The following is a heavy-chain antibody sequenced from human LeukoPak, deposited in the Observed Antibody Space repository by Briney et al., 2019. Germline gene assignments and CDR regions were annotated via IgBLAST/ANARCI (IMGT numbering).Heavy chain of an antibody. D-gene: IGHD2-15*01. J-gene: IGHJ4*02. CDR1: GGSISSGCYY. CDR3: ARAIGYCSGGSCYGFDY. CDR2: IYYSGST. Sequence: SETLSLTCTVSGGSISSGCYYWSWIRQHPGKGLEWIGYIYYSGSTYYNPSLKSRVTISVDTSKNQFSLKLSSVPAADTAVYYCARAIGYCSGGSCYGFDYWGQGTLVTVSS. V-gene: IGHV4-31*03.